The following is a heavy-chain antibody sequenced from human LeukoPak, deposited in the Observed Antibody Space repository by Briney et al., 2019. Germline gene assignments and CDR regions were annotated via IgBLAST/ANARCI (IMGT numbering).Heavy chain of an antibody. V-gene: IGHV1-18*01. CDR3: ARDGDIVVVPAAIDHYYYGMDV. CDR2: ISAYNGNT. CDR1: GYTFTSYG. D-gene: IGHD2-2*01. Sequence: ASVKVSCKASGYTFTSYGISWVRQAPGQGLEWMGRISAYNGNTNYAQKLQGRVTMTTDTSTSTAYMELRSLRSDDTAVYYCARDGDIVVVPAAIDHYYYGMDVWGQGTTVTVSS. J-gene: IGHJ6*02.